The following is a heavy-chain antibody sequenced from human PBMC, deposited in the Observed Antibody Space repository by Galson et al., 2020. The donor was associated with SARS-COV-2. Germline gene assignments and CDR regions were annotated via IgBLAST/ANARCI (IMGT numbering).Heavy chain of an antibody. V-gene: IGHV4-31*01. CDR1: GGSISSGGYY. CDR2: IYYSGST. Sequence: SETLSLTCTVSGGSISSGGYYWSWIRQHPGKGLEWIGYIYYSGSTYYNPSLKSLVTISVDTSKNQFSLKLSSVTAADTAVYYCASDRLDYYDSSGYPRHAFDIWGQGTMVTVSS. J-gene: IGHJ3*02. CDR3: ASDRLDYYDSSGYPRHAFDI. D-gene: IGHD3-22*01.